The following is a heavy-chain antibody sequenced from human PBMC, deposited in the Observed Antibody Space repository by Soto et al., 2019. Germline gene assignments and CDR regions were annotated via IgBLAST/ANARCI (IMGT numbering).Heavy chain of an antibody. D-gene: IGHD3-22*01. J-gene: IGHJ4*02. CDR1: GGSISSYY. V-gene: IGHV4-59*08. CDR2: IYYSGST. Sequence: SETLSLTCTVSGGSISSYYWSWIRQPPGKGLEWIGYIYYSGSTNYNPSLKSRVTISVDTSKNQFSLKLSSVTAADTAVYYCDRGSYYYDSSGYYRYWGQGTLVTVSS. CDR3: DRGSYYYDSSGYYRY.